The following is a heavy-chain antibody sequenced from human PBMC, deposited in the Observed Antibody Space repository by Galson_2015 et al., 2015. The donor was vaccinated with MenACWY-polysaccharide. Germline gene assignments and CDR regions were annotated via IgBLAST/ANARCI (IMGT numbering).Heavy chain of an antibody. CDR1: GIKFYGSG. D-gene: IGHD2-15*01. CDR2: IQYDGTNK. V-gene: IGHV3-33*05. Sequence: SLRLSCAASGIKFYGSGMHWVRQAPGKGLEWVAVIQYDGTNKVYADSVKGRFSISRDNSKNTLYLQMNSLRAEDTAAYYCAREGSRIVFHAFDVWGQGALVTVSS. CDR3: AREGSRIVFHAFDV. J-gene: IGHJ3*01.